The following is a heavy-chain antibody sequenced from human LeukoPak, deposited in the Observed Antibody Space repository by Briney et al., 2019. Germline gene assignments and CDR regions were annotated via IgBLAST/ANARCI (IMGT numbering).Heavy chain of an antibody. D-gene: IGHD3-22*01. CDR1: GYTFSGYY. Sequence: GASVKVSCKASGYTFSGYYLHWVRQAPGQGLEWMGWIIPNSSGTNYAQKFQGRVTMTRDTSINTAYMELRSLRSDDTAVFFCARGVAYLYDSSGYYDAFDVWGQGTVVIVSS. CDR3: ARGVAYLYDSSGYYDAFDV. J-gene: IGHJ3*01. V-gene: IGHV1-2*02. CDR2: IIPNSSGT.